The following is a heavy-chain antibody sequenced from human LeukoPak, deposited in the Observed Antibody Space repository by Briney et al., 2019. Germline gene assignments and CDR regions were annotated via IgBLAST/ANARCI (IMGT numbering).Heavy chain of an antibody. J-gene: IGHJ6*03. Sequence: ASVKVSCKASGGTFSSYAISWVRQAPGQGLEWMGGIISIFGTANYAQKFQGRVTITTDESTSTAYMELSSLRSEDTAVYYCARGTEMATTHQGPYYYYYYMDVWGKGTTVTVSS. CDR1: GGTFSSYA. V-gene: IGHV1-69*05. CDR2: IISIFGTA. CDR3: ARGTEMATTHQGPYYYYYYMDV. D-gene: IGHD5-24*01.